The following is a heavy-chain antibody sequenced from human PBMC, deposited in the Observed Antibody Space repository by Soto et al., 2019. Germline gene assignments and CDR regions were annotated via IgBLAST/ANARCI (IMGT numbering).Heavy chain of an antibody. CDR3: GRTKDYFYGVDV. CDR2: IYHNERT. Sequence: QVQLQESGPGLVKPSGTLSLTCAVSGTSISYSQWWSWDRQPPGKGLEWIGEIYHNERTNYSPSLKSRLTMSLDLSKNQVSLKLRSVTAADTATYYCGRTKDYFYGVDVWGQGTTVTVSS. J-gene: IGHJ6*02. V-gene: IGHV4-4*02. CDR1: GTSISYSQW.